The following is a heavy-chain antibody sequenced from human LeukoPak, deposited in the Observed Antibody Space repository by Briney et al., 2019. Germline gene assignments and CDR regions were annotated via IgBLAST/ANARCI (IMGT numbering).Heavy chain of an antibody. CDR2: IYYSGST. CDR1: GGSISNYY. Sequence: SETLSLTCTVSGGSISNYYWSWIRQPPGKGVEWIGYIYYSGSTNYNPSLKSRVTISVDTSKNQFSLKLSSVTAADTAVYYCARRGLGSGWGYGGYYFDYWGQGTLVTVSS. CDR3: ARRGLGSGWGYGGYYFDY. V-gene: IGHV4-59*08. J-gene: IGHJ4*02. D-gene: IGHD6-19*01.